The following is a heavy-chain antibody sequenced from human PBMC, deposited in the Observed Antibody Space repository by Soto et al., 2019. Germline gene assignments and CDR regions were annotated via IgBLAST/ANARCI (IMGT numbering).Heavy chain of an antibody. Sequence: PGGSLRLSCAASGLTFSNYAMNWVRQAPGTGLEWVSAISGSGARTYYADSVKGRFTISRDNSKNTLYLQMNSLRAEDMAVYYCARDSGITGTTVFDYWGQGTLVTVSS. CDR1: GLTFSNYA. CDR2: ISGSGART. V-gene: IGHV3-23*01. J-gene: IGHJ4*02. D-gene: IGHD1-7*01. CDR3: ARDSGITGTTVFDY.